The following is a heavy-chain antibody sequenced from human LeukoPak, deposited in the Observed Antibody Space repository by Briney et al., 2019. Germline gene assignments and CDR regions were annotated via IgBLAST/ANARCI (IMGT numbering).Heavy chain of an antibody. CDR1: GGSFSGYY. D-gene: IGHD2-15*01. J-gene: IGHJ6*03. Sequence: PSETLSLTCAVYGGSFSGYYWSWIRQPPGKGPEWIGEINHSGSTNYNPSLKSRVTISVDTSKNQFSLKLSSVTAADTAVYYCATTTSAPRYCSGGSCYSGRYYYYYMDVWGKGTTVTVSS. CDR3: ATTTSAPRYCSGGSCYSGRYYYYYMDV. V-gene: IGHV4-34*01. CDR2: INHSGST.